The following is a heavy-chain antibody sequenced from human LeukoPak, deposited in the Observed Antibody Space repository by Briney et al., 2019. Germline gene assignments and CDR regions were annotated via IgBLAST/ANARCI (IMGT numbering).Heavy chain of an antibody. CDR2: IYHSGNT. D-gene: IGHD6-6*01. CDR3: AMTRYSSSSAFDP. J-gene: IGHJ5*02. CDR1: CYSISSGFY. Sequence: SETLSLTCAVSCYSISSGFYWGWIRQPPGKGLEWIGSIYHSGNTYYNPSLKSRVTISVDTSKNQFSLKLSSVTAADTAVYYCAMTRYSSSSAFDPWGQGTLVTVSS. V-gene: IGHV4-38-2*01.